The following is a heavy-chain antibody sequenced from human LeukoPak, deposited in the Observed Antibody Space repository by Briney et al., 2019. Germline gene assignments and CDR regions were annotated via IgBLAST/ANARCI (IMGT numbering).Heavy chain of an antibody. V-gene: IGHV3-49*03. CDR2: IRSKAYGGTT. J-gene: IGHJ6*03. CDR3: TSNIQTYGSGSYYRFWDSYYYYYMDV. Sequence: GGSLRLSCTASGFTFGDYAMSWFRQAPGKGLEWVGFIRSKAYGGTTEYAPSVKGRFTISRDDSKSIAYLQMNSLKTEDTAVYYCTSNIQTYGSGSYYRFWDSYYYYYMDVWGKGTTVTVSS. D-gene: IGHD3-10*01. CDR1: GFTFGDYA.